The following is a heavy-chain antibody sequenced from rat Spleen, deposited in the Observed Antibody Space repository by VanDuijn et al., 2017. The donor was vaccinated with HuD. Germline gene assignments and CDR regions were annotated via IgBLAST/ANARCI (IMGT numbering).Heavy chain of an antibody. CDR3: TRGGLYYFDY. Sequence: EVQLVESGGGLVQPGRPLKLSCVASGFTFNNYWMSWIRQAPGKGLEWVASIINTGGSIYYPDSVKGRFTISRDNAQNTLYLQMNSLRSEDTATYHCTRGGLYYFDYWGQGVMVTVSS. V-gene: IGHV5-31*01. J-gene: IGHJ2*01. CDR1: GFTFNNYW. CDR2: IINTGGSI.